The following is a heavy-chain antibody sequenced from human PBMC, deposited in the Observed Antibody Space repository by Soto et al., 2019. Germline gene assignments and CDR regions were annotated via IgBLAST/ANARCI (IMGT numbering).Heavy chain of an antibody. V-gene: IGHV3-11*05. Sequence: QVPLVESGGGLVKPGGSLRLSCAASGFTFSDYYMSWIRQAPGKGLEWVSYISSSSSYTNYAHSVQGRFTISRDNAKXXLXLPXNRLRAEDTAVYYCAKILVVPAAMQDYYYYYCMDVWGQGTTVTVSS. J-gene: IGHJ6*02. CDR1: GFTFSDYY. CDR2: ISSSSSYT. CDR3: AKILVVPAAMQDYYYYYCMDV. D-gene: IGHD2-2*01.